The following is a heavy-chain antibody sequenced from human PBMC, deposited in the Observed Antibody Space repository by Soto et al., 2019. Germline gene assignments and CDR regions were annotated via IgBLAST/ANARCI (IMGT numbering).Heavy chain of an antibody. V-gene: IGHV4-31*03. Sequence: QVQLQESGPGLVKPSQTLSLTCTVSGGSISSGGYYWSWIRQHPGKGLEWIGYIYYSGSTYSNPSLKSRVTISVDSSKNQFSLRLSYVTAADTAVYYCARDSPRILTGLQPYWYFDLWGRGTLVTVSS. D-gene: IGHD3-9*01. CDR2: IYYSGST. CDR3: ARDSPRILTGLQPYWYFDL. J-gene: IGHJ2*01. CDR1: GGSISSGGYY.